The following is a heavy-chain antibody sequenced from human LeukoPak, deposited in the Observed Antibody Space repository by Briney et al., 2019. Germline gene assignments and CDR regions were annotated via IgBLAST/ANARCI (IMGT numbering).Heavy chain of an antibody. CDR2: INSDESRT. CDR3: AKEIWPTVTTPGRTYFDY. D-gene: IGHD4-17*01. Sequence: GGSLRLSCAASGFTFNTFWMHWVRQVPGKVLVWVSRINSDESRTNYADSVKGRFTISRDNAKNTLYLHMNSLRAEDTAVYYCAKEIWPTVTTPGRTYFDYWGQGTLVTVSS. J-gene: IGHJ4*02. CDR1: GFTFNTFW. V-gene: IGHV3-74*01.